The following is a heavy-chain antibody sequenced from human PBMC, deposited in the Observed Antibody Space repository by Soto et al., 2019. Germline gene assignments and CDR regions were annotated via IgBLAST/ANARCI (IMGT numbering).Heavy chain of an antibody. CDR3: ARHWGFWADY. D-gene: IGHD3-16*01. V-gene: IGHV4-59*08. Sequence: QVQLQESGPGLVKPSETLSLTCTVSGGSISSYYWIWIRQPPGKGLEWIGYIYYSGSTNYNPSLKSRVTISVDTSKNQFSLKLSSVTAADTAVYYCARHWGFWADYWGQGTLVTVSS. CDR2: IYYSGST. CDR1: GGSISSYY. J-gene: IGHJ4*02.